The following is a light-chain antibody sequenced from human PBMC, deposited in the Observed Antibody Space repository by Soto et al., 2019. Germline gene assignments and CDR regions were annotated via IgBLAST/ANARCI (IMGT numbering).Light chain of an antibody. J-gene: IGLJ1*01. Sequence: QSALTQPASVSRSPGQSIAISCTGTSSDVGGYNYVSWYQQHPGKAPKLMLYDLAIRPSGVSDRFSGSKSGNTASLTISGLQAEDEADYYCTSYTTSSTYVFGTGTKVTV. CDR3: TSYTTSSTYV. CDR2: DLA. CDR1: SSDVGGYNY. V-gene: IGLV2-14*01.